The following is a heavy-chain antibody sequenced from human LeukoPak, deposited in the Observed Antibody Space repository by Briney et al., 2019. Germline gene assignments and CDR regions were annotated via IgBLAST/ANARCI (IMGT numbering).Heavy chain of an antibody. J-gene: IGHJ4*02. CDR1: GFTFSSYA. CDR2: ISYDGSNK. V-gene: IGHV3-30-3*01. D-gene: IGHD6-13*01. Sequence: GRSLRLSCAGSGFTFSSYAMHWVRQAPGKGLEWVAVISYDGSNKYYADSVKGRFTISRDNSKNTLYLQMNSLRAEDTAVYYCARDTGPSGIAAAGALDYWGQGTLVTVSS. CDR3: ARDTGPSGIAAAGALDY.